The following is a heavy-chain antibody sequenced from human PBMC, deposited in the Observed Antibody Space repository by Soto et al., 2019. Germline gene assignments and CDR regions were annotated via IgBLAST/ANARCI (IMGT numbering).Heavy chain of an antibody. V-gene: IGHV1-8*01. CDR3: ARGNPFNYAGFDV. CDR2: MNAKSGDT. CDR1: GYTVSDFD. Sequence: QAHLEQSGAEVKRPGASVKVSCKASGYTVSDFDINWLRQASGQGPEWMGRMNAKSGDTFFAQRFQGKFKMTWDTSLSTAYMEVGSLTSDDTAMYYCARGNPFNYAGFDVWGQGTTVAVAS. D-gene: IGHD3-16*01. J-gene: IGHJ6*02.